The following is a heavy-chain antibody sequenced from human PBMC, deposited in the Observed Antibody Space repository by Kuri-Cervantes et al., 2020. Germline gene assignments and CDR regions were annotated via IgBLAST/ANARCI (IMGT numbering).Heavy chain of an antibody. CDR3: AKGTTTRIAARLGYYYYMDV. V-gene: IGHV3-23*01. J-gene: IGHJ6*03. D-gene: IGHD6-6*01. CDR2: ISGSGGST. CDR1: GFTFSSYA. Sequence: GESRKISCAASGFTFSSYAMSWVRQAPGKGLEWVSAISGSGGSTYYADSVKGRFTISRDNSKNTLYLQMNSLRAEDTAVYYCAKGTTTRIAARLGYYYYMDVWGKGTTVTVSS.